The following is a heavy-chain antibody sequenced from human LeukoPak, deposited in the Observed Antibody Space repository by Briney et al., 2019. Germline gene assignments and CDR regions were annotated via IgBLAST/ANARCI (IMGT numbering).Heavy chain of an antibody. CDR1: GFTVSSNY. D-gene: IGHD5-18*01. Sequence: GGSLRLSCAASGFTVSSNYMSWVRQAPGKGLEWVSVIYSGGSTYYADSVKGRFTISRGNSKNTLYLQMNSLRAEDTAVYYCARVHHTALDYWGQGTLVTVSS. J-gene: IGHJ4*02. CDR2: IYSGGST. V-gene: IGHV3-53*01. CDR3: ARVHHTALDY.